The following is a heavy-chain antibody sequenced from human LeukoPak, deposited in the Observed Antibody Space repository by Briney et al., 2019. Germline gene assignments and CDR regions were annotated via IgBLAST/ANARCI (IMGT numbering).Heavy chain of an antibody. J-gene: IGHJ4*02. Sequence: SETLSLTCAVSGGSISSSNWWSWVRQPPGKGLEWIGEIYHSGSTNYNPSLKSRVTISVDKSKNQFSLKLSSVTAVDTAVYYCAEARSTVAGTGFDYWGQGTLVTVSS. CDR2: IYHSGST. CDR1: GGSISSSNW. V-gene: IGHV4-4*02. D-gene: IGHD6-19*01. CDR3: AEARSTVAGTGFDY.